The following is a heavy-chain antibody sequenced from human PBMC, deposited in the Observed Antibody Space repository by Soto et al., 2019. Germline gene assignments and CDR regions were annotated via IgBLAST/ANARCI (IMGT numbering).Heavy chain of an antibody. V-gene: IGHV5-10-1*01. CDR1: GYNFVTYW. D-gene: IGHD5-12*01. CDR2: IDPADSYA. CDR3: AKHIEDFYFGLDV. J-gene: IGHJ6*02. Sequence: GESLKISCTASGYNFVTYWITWVRQKPGKGLEWMGRIDPADSYARYSPSFEGHVTMSVDRSINTAYLQWNSLRAPDSAIYYCAKHIEDFYFGLDVWGQGTSVTVSS.